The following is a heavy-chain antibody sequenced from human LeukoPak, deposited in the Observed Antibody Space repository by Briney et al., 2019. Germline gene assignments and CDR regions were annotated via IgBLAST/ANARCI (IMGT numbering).Heavy chain of an antibody. CDR3: ASSFAAAGYCQGMDV. CDR2: IHTGGNT. J-gene: IGHJ6*02. Sequence: SETLSLTCTVSAGSINSYYWSWVRQPAGKGLEWIGRIHTGGNTNYNPSLMSRVTMSVDTSKNQFSLRLTSVTAADTAVYYCASSFAAAGYCQGMDVWGQGATVTVSS. V-gene: IGHV4-4*07. D-gene: IGHD6-25*01. CDR1: AGSINSYY.